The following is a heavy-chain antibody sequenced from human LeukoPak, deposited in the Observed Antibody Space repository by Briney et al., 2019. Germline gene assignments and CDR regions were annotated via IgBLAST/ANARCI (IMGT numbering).Heavy chain of an antibody. CDR3: AKEEVPNDY. Sequence: PGGSLRLSCEASGFTFSRSGMSWVRQAPGKGLEWVSGTSISGESTYYADSVQGRFTISRDNSKNTLYLQMYDLRVEDTAVFYCAKEEVPNDYWGQGILVTVSS. CDR1: GFTFSRSG. CDR2: TSISGEST. V-gene: IGHV3-23*01. J-gene: IGHJ4*02.